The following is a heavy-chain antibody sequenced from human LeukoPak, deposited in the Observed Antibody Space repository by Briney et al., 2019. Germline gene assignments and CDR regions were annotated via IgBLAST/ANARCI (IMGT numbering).Heavy chain of an antibody. CDR1: GFTFSSYG. J-gene: IGHJ4*02. Sequence: GGSLRLSCAASGFTFSSYGMHWVRQAPGKGLAWVEVIWYDGSNKYYADSVKGRFTISRDNSKNTLYLQMNSLRAEDTAVYYCARDGMVGAPRRSYFDYWGQGTLVTVSS. CDR3: ARDGMVGAPRRSYFDY. V-gene: IGHV3-33*01. D-gene: IGHD1-26*01. CDR2: IWYDGSNK.